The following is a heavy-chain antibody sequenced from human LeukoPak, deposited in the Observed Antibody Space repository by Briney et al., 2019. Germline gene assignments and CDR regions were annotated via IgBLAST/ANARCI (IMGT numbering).Heavy chain of an antibody. CDR2: INPNSGGT. D-gene: IGHD2-15*01. CDR1: GYTFTGYY. Sequence: ASVKVSCKASGYTFTGYYMHWVRQAPGQGLEWMGWINPNSGGTNYAQKFQGRVTMTRDTSISTAYMELSSLRSDDTAVYYCAHIVVVVAAKGSGHPGWFDPWGQGTLVTVSS. V-gene: IGHV1-2*02. CDR3: AHIVVVVAAKGSGHPGWFDP. J-gene: IGHJ5*02.